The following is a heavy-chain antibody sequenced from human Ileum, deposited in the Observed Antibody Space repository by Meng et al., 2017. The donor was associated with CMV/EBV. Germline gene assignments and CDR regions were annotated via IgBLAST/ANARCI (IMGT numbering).Heavy chain of an antibody. D-gene: IGHD6-13*01. CDR3: ARDADGPGSLIDY. Sequence: EVQLVGSGGGLVQAGGSLRFSWAVSGFPFTDYWMHWVRQAPGKGLVWVSRIDIDGSITTFSDSVKGRFTISRDNAKNTLYLEMNSLRAEDTAVYYCARDADGPGSLIDYWGRGTLVTVSS. J-gene: IGHJ4*01. CDR1: GFPFTDYW. CDR2: IDIDGSIT. V-gene: IGHV3-74*01.